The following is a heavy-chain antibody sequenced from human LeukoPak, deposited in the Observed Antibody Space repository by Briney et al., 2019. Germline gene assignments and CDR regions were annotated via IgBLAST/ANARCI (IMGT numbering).Heavy chain of an antibody. Sequence: GGSLRLSCAASGFTFSSYSMNWVRQAPGKGLEWVSSISSSSSYIYYADSVKGRFTISRDNAKNSLYLQMNSLRAEDTAVYYCARDNFIVVGPFDYWGQGTLVTVSS. D-gene: IGHD3-22*01. CDR1: GFTFSSYS. V-gene: IGHV3-21*01. J-gene: IGHJ4*02. CDR2: ISSSSSYI. CDR3: ARDNFIVVGPFDY.